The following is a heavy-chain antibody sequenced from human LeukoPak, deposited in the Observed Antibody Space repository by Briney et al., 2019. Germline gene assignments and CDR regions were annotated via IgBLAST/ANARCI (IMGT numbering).Heavy chain of an antibody. CDR3: ATGITMVRGPWAAFDI. CDR2: FDPEDGET. J-gene: IGHJ3*02. D-gene: IGHD3-10*01. Sequence: ASVKVSCKVSGYTLTELSMHWVRQAPGKGLEWVGGFDPEDGETIYAQKFQGRVTMTEDTSTDTAYLELSSLRSEDTAVYYCATGITMVRGPWAAFDIWGQGTMVTVSS. CDR1: GYTLTELS. V-gene: IGHV1-24*01.